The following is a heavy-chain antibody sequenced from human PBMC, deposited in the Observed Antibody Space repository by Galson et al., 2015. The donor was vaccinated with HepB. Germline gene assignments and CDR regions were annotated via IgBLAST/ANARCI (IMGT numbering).Heavy chain of an antibody. CDR1: GYTFTSYG. CDR2: ISAYNGNT. D-gene: IGHD1/OR15-1a*01. CDR3: ATIAFDI. Sequence: SVKVSCKASGYTFTSYGISWVRQAPGQGLEWMGWISAYNGNTNYAQKFQGRVTMTEDTSTDTAYMELSSLRSEDTAVYYCATIAFDIWGQGTMVTVSS. J-gene: IGHJ3*02. V-gene: IGHV1-18*04.